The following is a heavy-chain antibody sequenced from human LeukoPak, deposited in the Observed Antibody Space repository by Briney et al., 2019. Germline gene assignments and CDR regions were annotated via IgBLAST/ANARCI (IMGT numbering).Heavy chain of an antibody. CDR1: GFPFSNAW. Sequence: GGSLRLSCAASGFPFSNAWMSWVRQAPGKGLEWVGRIKSKTDSGTTDYAAPVKGRYTISRDDSKNTMYLQMNSLKTEDTAVYYCTTDGAYNWNDVAWFDPWGQGTLVTVSS. V-gene: IGHV3-15*01. CDR2: IKSKTDSGTT. CDR3: TTDGAYNWNDVAWFDP. J-gene: IGHJ5*02. D-gene: IGHD1-1*01.